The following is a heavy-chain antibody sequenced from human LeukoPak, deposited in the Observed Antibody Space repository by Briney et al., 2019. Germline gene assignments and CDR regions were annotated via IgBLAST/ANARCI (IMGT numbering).Heavy chain of an antibody. V-gene: IGHV4-39*01. D-gene: IGHD2-2*01. CDR1: DGSISSSSYY. CDR2: IYYSGST. J-gene: IGHJ4*02. Sequence: SETLSLTCTVSDGSISSSSYYWGWIRQPPRKGLEWIGSIYYSGSTYYNPSLKSRVTISVDTSKNQFSLKLSSVTAADTAVYYCARQLGYCSSTSCYADKVDYWGQGTLVTVSS. CDR3: ARQLGYCSSTSCYADKVDY.